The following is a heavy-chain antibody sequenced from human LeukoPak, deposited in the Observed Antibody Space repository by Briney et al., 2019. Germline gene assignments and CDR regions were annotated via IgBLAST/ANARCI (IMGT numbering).Heavy chain of an antibody. J-gene: IGHJ1*01. CDR2: ISYDGSNK. CDR1: GFTFSSYA. Sequence: GRSLRLSCAASGFTFSSYAMHWVRQAPGKGLEWVAVISYDGSNKYYADSVKGRFTISRDNSKNTLYLQMNSLRAEDTAVYYCARVGVSGRIAAAGTHFQHWGQGTLVTVSS. V-gene: IGHV3-30-3*01. D-gene: IGHD6-13*01. CDR3: ARVGVSGRIAAAGTHFQH.